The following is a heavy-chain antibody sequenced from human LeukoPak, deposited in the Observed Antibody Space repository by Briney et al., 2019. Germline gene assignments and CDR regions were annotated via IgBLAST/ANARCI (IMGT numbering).Heavy chain of an antibody. CDR3: ATLYGDYVSSDY. D-gene: IGHD4-17*01. Sequence: ASVKVSCKASGYTFTDYYMHWVRQAPGQGLEWMGWINPNAGGTNYAQKFQGRVTMTRDTSISTAYMELSRLRSDDTAVYYCATLYGDYVSSDYWGQGTLVTVSS. CDR1: GYTFTDYY. CDR2: INPNAGGT. V-gene: IGHV1-2*02. J-gene: IGHJ4*02.